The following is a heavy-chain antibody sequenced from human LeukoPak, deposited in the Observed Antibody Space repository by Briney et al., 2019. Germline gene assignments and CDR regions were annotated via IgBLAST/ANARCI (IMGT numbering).Heavy chain of an antibody. CDR3: ARDGFGTGSN. J-gene: IGHJ4*02. CDR2: IYSGGST. D-gene: IGHD3-16*01. CDR1: GFTVSSNY. Sequence: PGGSLRLSCAASGFTVSSNYMSWVRQAPGKGLEWVSVIYSGGSTYYADSVKGRFTISRDNAKNSLYLQMNTLRADDTAVYYCARDGFGTGSNWGQGTLVTVSS. V-gene: IGHV3-53*01.